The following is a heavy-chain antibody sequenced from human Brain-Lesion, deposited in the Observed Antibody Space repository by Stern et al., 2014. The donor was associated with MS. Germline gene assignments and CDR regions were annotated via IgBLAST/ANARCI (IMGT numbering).Heavy chain of an antibody. Sequence: QVQLVQSGAEVKKPGASVKVSCKVSGYTLTELSMHWVRQAPRKGLERMGGFDPEDGETIYAQKFQGRVTMTEDTSTDTAYIELSSLRSEDTAVYYCATLSPGAGGNYYRHFDYWGQGTLVTVSS. V-gene: IGHV1-24*01. CDR2: FDPEDGET. CDR1: GYTLTELS. J-gene: IGHJ4*02. D-gene: IGHD1-26*01. CDR3: ATLSPGAGGNYYRHFDY.